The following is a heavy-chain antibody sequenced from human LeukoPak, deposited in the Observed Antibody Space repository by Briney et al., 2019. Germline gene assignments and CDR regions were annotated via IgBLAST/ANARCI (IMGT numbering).Heavy chain of an antibody. Sequence: GGSLRLTCAASGFSFSNFWMHWVRQAPGMGLVWVSQINPDGTAALYADSVKGRFTISRDNAKSTLYLQMNTLRADDTAVYYCAKGSNFVFDNWRQGILVTVSS. CDR3: AKGSNFVFDN. CDR2: INPDGTAA. D-gene: IGHD1-1*01. CDR1: GFSFSNFW. V-gene: IGHV3-74*01. J-gene: IGHJ4*02.